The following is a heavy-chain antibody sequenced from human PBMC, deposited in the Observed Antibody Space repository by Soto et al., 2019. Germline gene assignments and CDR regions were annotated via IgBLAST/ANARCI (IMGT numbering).Heavy chain of an antibody. V-gene: IGHV4-59*01. Sequence: SETLSLTCTVSGGSIISGYWSWIRQPPGKGLEWIGYISYSGNTNYNPSLKSRVTMSVDTPKNQFSLRLSSVPTADTAVYYCAGLRGYAGSPIDYWGQGTLVTVSS. CDR1: GGSIISGY. J-gene: IGHJ4*02. CDR3: AGLRGYAGSPIDY. D-gene: IGHD2-15*01. CDR2: ISYSGNT.